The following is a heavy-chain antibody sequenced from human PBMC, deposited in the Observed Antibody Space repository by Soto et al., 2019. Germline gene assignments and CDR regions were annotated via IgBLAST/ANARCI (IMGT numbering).Heavy chain of an antibody. CDR1: GFTLSSYA. CDR3: ARDCSLGNRWCRWFDP. J-gene: IGHJ5*02. CDR2: ISSSSINI. Sequence: GGSLRLSCAASGFTLSSYAMNWVRQAPGKGLEWVSYISSSSINIQYAGSVKGRFTISRDNAKNSLYLQMNSLRDDDTAFYFCARDCSLGNRWCRWFDPWGQGTLVTVSS. V-gene: IGHV3-48*02. D-gene: IGHD2-8*02.